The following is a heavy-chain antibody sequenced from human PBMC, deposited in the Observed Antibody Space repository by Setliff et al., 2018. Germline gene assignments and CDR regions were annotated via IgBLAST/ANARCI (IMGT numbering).Heavy chain of an antibody. D-gene: IGHD3-10*01. J-gene: IGHJ4*02. CDR2: INPHGSEK. Sequence: PVGSLRLSCTASGLSYTNDWVSWVRQAPGKGLEWLASINPHGSEKYYADSVKGRFTISRDNAKNSLSLQMNNLRSEDTAVYYCFGAGTCSYWGQGTLGTVSS. V-gene: IGHV3-7*01. CDR3: FGAGTCSY. CDR1: GLSYTNDW.